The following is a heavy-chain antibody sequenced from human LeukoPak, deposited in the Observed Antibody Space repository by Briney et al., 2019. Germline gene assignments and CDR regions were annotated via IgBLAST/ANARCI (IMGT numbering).Heavy chain of an antibody. Sequence: GGSLRLSCAASGFTFSSYAMSWLRQAPGKGLECVSAISVSGGSTYYADSVKGRFTISRDNSKNTLYLQMNSLRAEDTAVYYCAKESGYYGSGSYYSAGFFDYWGQGTLVTVSS. D-gene: IGHD3-10*01. CDR3: AKESGYYGSGSYYSAGFFDY. CDR1: GFTFSSYA. CDR2: ISVSGGST. V-gene: IGHV3-23*01. J-gene: IGHJ4*02.